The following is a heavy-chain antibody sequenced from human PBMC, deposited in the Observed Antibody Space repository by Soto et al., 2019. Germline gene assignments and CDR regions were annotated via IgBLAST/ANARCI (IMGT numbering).Heavy chain of an antibody. J-gene: IGHJ5*02. V-gene: IGHV3-7*01. D-gene: IGHD3-3*01. Sequence: EVQLVESGGGLVQPGGSLRLSCEASGFTFSSYWMSWVRQAPGKGLEWVANIKQDGSEKYYVDSVKGRFTISRDNAKNSLYLQMNSLRAEDTAVYYCARDLDLRDFWSGHFGGVWFDPWGHGTLVTVSS. CDR1: GFTFSSYW. CDR2: IKQDGSEK. CDR3: ARDLDLRDFWSGHFGGVWFDP.